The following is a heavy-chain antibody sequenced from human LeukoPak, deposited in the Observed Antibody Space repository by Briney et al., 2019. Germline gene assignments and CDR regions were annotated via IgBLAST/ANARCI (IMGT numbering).Heavy chain of an antibody. CDR2: INPNSGGT. J-gene: IGHJ4*02. CDR1: GYTFIDDY. D-gene: IGHD3-10*01. Sequence: GASVTVSCKASGYTFIDDYIHWLRQAHGQGLEWMGWINPNSGGTNYAQKFQGRVAMTRDTSISTAYMKLSRLRSDDTAVYYCARDFLVRGVITGTLGYWGQGTLVTVSS. V-gene: IGHV1-2*02. CDR3: ARDFLVRGVITGTLGY.